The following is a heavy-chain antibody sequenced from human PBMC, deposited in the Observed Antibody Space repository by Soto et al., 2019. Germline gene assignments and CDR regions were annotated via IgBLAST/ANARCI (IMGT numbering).Heavy chain of an antibody. CDR1: GFTVSSYY. V-gene: IGHV3-53*02. CDR2: IYSVGTT. J-gene: IGHJ5*02. Sequence: EVQLVETGGGVIQPGGSLRLSCAASGFTVSSYYMSWVRQAPGKGPEWVSVIYSVGTTYYADSVKGRFTISRDNSKNTLYLQMNNLRAEDTAVYYCARGATRDNMMESPWGQGTLVTVSS. CDR3: ARGATRDNMMESP. D-gene: IGHD3-16*01.